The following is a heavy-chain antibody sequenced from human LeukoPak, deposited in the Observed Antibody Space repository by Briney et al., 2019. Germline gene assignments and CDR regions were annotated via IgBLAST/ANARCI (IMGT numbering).Heavy chain of an antibody. J-gene: IGHJ5*02. Sequence: SETLSLTXTVSGVSIRSSTYYWGWILQPPGKGLDWIGNVYYSGSTYYNPSLKSRVTISVDTSKNQISLKLNSVTAADTAVYYCARQAISGYDPPPFDPWGQGTLVTVSS. CDR3: ARQAISGYDPPPFDP. D-gene: IGHD5-12*01. CDR1: GVSIRSSTYY. CDR2: VYYSGST. V-gene: IGHV4-39*01.